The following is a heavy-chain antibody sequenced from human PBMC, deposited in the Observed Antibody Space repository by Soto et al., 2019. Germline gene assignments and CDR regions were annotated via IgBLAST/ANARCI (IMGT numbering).Heavy chain of an antibody. CDR2: IYYSGST. CDR1: VGSISSGGYY. Sequence: PSETLSLTCTVSVGSISSGGYYCSWIRRHTGKGLEWIGYIYYSGSTYYSPSLKSRVTISVDTSKNQFSLKLSSVTAADTAVYYCARWSPNLRGGSQWYYFDYWGQGTLVTVSS. V-gene: IGHV4-31*03. CDR3: ARWSPNLRGGSQWYYFDY. D-gene: IGHD2-15*01. J-gene: IGHJ4*02.